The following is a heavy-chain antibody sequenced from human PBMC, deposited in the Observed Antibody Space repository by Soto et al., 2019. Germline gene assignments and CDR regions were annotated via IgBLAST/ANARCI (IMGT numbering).Heavy chain of an antibody. D-gene: IGHD3-22*01. CDR3: ARLGVVAQNWFDP. V-gene: IGHV4-59*01. Sequence: PSETLSLTCTVSGGSISSYYWSWIRQPPGKGLEWIGYIYYSGSTNYNPSLKSRVTISVDTSKNQFSLKLSSMTAADTAVYYCARLGVVAQNWFDPWGQGTLVTVSS. CDR1: GGSISSYY. CDR2: IYYSGST. J-gene: IGHJ5*02.